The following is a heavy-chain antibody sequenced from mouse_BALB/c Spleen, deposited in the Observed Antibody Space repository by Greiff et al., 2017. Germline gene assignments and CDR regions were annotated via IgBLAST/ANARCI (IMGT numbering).Heavy chain of an antibody. Sequence: EVQLVESGGDLVKPGGSLKLSCAASGFTFSSYGMSWVRQTPDKRLEWVAYISNGGGSTYYPDTVKGRFTISRDNAKNTLYLQMSSLKSEDTAMYYCARHEGYYYGYYFDYWGQGTTLTVSS. J-gene: IGHJ2*01. CDR1: GFTFSSYG. D-gene: IGHD1-1*01. V-gene: IGHV5-12-2*01. CDR2: ISNGGGST. CDR3: ARHEGYYYGYYFDY.